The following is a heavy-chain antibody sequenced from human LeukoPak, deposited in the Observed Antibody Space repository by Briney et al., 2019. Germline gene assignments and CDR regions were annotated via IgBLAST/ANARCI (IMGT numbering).Heavy chain of an antibody. CDR2: IYYSGST. J-gene: IGHJ4*02. CDR3: AREWRGYSGYDLDYDSSGYYYFDY. CDR1: GGSISSYY. V-gene: IGHV4-59*01. Sequence: SETLSLTCTVSGGSISSYYWSWIRQPPGKGLEWIGYIYYSGSTNYNPSLKSRVTISVDTSKNQFSLKLSSVTAADTAVYYCAREWRGYSGYDLDYDSSGYYYFDYWGQGTLVTVSS. D-gene: IGHD3-22*01.